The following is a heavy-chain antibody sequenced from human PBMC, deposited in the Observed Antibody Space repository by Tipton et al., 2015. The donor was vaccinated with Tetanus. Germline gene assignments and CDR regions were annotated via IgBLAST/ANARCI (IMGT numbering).Heavy chain of an antibody. CDR1: GDSISSGDFY. D-gene: IGHD5-12*01. CDR3: VRGRGLGAYSFGFEY. J-gene: IGHJ4*02. V-gene: IGHV4-30-4*01. Sequence: TLSLTCTVSGDSISSGDFYWTWIRQAPGQGLEWIGYIYNNGNTYYNPSLLGRITISLDTSKNQFPLSLNSLTAADTAVYYCVRGRGLGAYSFGFEYWGQGALVTVSS. CDR2: IYNNGNT.